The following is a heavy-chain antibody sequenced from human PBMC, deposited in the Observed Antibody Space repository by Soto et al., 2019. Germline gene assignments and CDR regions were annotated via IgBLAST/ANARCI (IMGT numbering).Heavy chain of an antibody. V-gene: IGHV1-24*01. D-gene: IGHD3-22*01. CDR3: ARDVGYNSGYYYVP. Sequence: GASVKVSCKGSGYTLTELSVHWVRQAPGKGLEWMGGFDPEDGETIYAQKFQGRVTMTEDTSTDTAYMELSSLRSEDTAVYYCARDVGYNSGYYYVPWGQGTLVTVSS. CDR2: FDPEDGET. CDR1: GYTLTELS. J-gene: IGHJ5*02.